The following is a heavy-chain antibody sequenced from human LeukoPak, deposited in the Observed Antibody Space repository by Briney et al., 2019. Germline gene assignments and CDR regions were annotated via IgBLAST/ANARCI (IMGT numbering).Heavy chain of an antibody. V-gene: IGHV3-30*18. CDR3: AKDQAGEVAAYSFDY. Sequence: AGSLTLSCAAYGLTFSSYGWHWVRQPPGKGLEWVGVIYYDGSNKYYAYSVSGGFTISRDNSKNKLYLQLNSLRAEATAVYDCAKDQAGEVAAYSFDYCGQGPLVTVSS. CDR2: IYYDGSNK. D-gene: IGHD6-19*01. J-gene: IGHJ4*02. CDR1: GLTFSSYG.